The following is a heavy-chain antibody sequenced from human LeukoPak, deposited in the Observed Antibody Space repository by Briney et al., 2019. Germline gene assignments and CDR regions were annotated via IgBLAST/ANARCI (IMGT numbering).Heavy chain of an antibody. Sequence: ASVKVSCKASGYTFTSYYMHWVRQAPGQGLEWMGWISVYNGNTNYAQKYQGRVTMTTDTSTSTAYMELRSLKSDDTAVYYCAREAYSSGKDYWGQGTLVTVSS. D-gene: IGHD6-19*01. CDR2: ISVYNGNT. CDR3: AREAYSSGKDY. V-gene: IGHV1-18*04. J-gene: IGHJ4*02. CDR1: GYTFTSYY.